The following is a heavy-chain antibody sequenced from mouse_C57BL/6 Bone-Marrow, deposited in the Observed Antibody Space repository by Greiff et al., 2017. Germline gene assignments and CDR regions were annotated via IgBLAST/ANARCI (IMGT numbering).Heavy chain of an antibody. CDR2: INPSNGGT. D-gene: IGHD2-2*01. V-gene: IGHV1-53*01. Sequence: QVQLQQPGTELVKPGASVKLSCKASGYTFTSYWMHWVKQRPGQGLEWIGNINPSNGGTNYNEKFKSKATLTVDKASSTAYMQLSSLTSEDPAVYYCATSAMVTAFDYWGQGTALTVTS. J-gene: IGHJ2*01. CDR1: GYTFTSYW. CDR3: ATSAMVTAFDY.